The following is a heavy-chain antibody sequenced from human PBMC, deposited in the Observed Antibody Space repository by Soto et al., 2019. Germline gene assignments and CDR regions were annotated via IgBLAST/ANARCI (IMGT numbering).Heavy chain of an antibody. CDR3: AKALGRDFSDFDS. V-gene: IGHV3-23*01. D-gene: IGHD3-10*01. CDR1: VFTFSSTA. CDR2: ISDSGGST. J-gene: IGHJ4*02. Sequence: GRSLRLSCEPSVFTFSSTAMTWVRQAPGKGLEWVSAISDSGGSTYYADSVAGRFTISRDNSRHTLYLQMNSLRAEDTAIYYCAKALGRDFSDFDSWGQGTQVTVSS.